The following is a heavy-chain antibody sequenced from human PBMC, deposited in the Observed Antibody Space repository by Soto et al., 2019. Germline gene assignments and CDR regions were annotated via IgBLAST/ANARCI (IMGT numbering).Heavy chain of an antibody. CDR2: IYPGDSDT. CDR3: ARSSGGVFGIIIEGSNWLAP. Sequence: GESLKISSKGSGYSFTSYWLGWVRQMPGKGLEWMGIIYPGDSDTRYSPSFQGQVTISADKSISTAYLQWSSLRSEDTAVYYCARSSGGVFGIIIEGSNWLAPWGQGSLVTVSS. J-gene: IGHJ5*02. D-gene: IGHD3-16*02. V-gene: IGHV5-51*01. CDR1: GYSFTSYW.